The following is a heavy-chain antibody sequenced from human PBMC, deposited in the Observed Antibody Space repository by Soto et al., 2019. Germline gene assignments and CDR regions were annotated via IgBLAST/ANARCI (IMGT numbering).Heavy chain of an antibody. CDR1: RGTFSSYA. CDR3: ARPRTPHRTNYYFDY. CDR2: IIPIFGTA. J-gene: IGHJ4*02. V-gene: IGHV1-69*01. D-gene: IGHD1-1*01. Sequence: QVQLVQSGAEVKKPGSSVKVSCKASRGTFSSYAISWVRQAPGQGLEWMGGIIPIFGTANYAQKFQGRVTITADESTSTAYMELSSLRSEDTAVYYCARPRTPHRTNYYFDYWGQGTLVTVSS.